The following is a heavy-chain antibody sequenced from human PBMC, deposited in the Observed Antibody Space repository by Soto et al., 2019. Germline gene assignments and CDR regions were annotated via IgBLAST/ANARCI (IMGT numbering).Heavy chain of an antibody. Sequence: GGSLRLSCAVSGFICSSYDMSWVRQAPGKGLEWVSTILVGGSPHYEDSVKGRFTISRDTSKNTVYLQMNSLTAGDTAVYYCAKATATSGGAFEIYGQGAMVTVSS. CDR1: GFICSSYD. CDR3: AKATATSGGAFEI. J-gene: IGHJ3*02. V-gene: IGHV3-23*01. CDR2: ILVGGSP. D-gene: IGHD1-1*01.